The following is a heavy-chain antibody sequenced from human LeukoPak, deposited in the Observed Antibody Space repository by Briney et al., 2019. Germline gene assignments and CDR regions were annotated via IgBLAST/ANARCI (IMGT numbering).Heavy chain of an antibody. CDR3: ARDEGTYDFWRGSDYYYMDV. CDR2: ISSSSSYI. CDR1: GFTFSTYS. J-gene: IGHJ6*03. Sequence: GGSLRLSCAASGFTFSTYSMNWVRQAPGKGLEWVSSISSSSSYIYYADSVKGRFTISRDNAKNSLYLQMNSLRAEDTAVYYCARDEGTYDFWRGSDYYYMDVWGKGTTVTVSS. V-gene: IGHV3-21*01. D-gene: IGHD3-3*01.